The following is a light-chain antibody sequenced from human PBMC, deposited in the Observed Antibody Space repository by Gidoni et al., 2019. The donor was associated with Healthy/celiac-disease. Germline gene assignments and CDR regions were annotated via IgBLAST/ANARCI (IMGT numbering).Light chain of an antibody. V-gene: IGKV3-15*01. CDR2: GAS. CDR3: QQYNNWPWT. Sequence: EIVMTKSPAPLSVSPGERATLSCRASQRVSSNLAWYQQKPGQAPRLLIYGASTRATGLPARFSGSGSGTEFTLTISSLQSEDFAVYYCQQYNNWPWTFGQGTKVEIK. J-gene: IGKJ1*01. CDR1: QRVSSN.